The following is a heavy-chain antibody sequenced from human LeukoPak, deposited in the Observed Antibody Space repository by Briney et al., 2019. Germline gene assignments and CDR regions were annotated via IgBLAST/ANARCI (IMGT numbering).Heavy chain of an antibody. J-gene: IGHJ4*02. Sequence: GGSLRLSCAASGFTFSSYGMHWVRQAPGKGLEWVAFIRYDGSNKYYADSVKGRFTISRDNSKNTLYLQMNSLRAEDTAVYYCAKDYYDCSGYSPFDYWGQGTLVTASS. D-gene: IGHD3-22*01. CDR1: GFTFSSYG. V-gene: IGHV3-30*02. CDR2: IRYDGSNK. CDR3: AKDYYDCSGYSPFDY.